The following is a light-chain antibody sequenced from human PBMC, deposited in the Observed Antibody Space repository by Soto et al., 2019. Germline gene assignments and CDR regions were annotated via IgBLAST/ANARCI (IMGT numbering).Light chain of an antibody. V-gene: IGKV3-20*01. CDR1: QSVSSSY. CDR2: GAS. CDR3: QQYGSSSWT. J-gene: IGKJ1*01. Sequence: ELPQSSCPLSLSPGEIATLSCRASQSVSSSYLAWYQQKPGQAPRLLIYGASSRATGIPDRFSGSGSGTDFTLTISRLEPEDFAVYYCQQYGSSSWTFGQGTKV.